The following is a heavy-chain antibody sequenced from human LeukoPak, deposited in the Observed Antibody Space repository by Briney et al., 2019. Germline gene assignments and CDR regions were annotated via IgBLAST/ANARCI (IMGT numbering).Heavy chain of an antibody. CDR3: ARGGRNWFDP. CDR1: GGGFSSYA. Sequence: PRASVQVSCKASGGGFSSYAISWLRQVPGHGLEWMGGIIPIFGTANYAQKFQGRVTITADESTSTAYMELSSLRSEDTAVYYCARGGRNWFDPWGQGTLVTVSS. CDR2: IIPIFGTA. V-gene: IGHV1-69*13. J-gene: IGHJ5*02. D-gene: IGHD2-15*01.